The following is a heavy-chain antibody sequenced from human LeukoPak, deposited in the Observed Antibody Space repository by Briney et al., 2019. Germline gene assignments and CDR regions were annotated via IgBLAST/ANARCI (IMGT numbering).Heavy chain of an antibody. CDR2: IRYNGNDN. V-gene: IGHV3-30*02. Sequence: GGSLRLSCTASGITFNTYGLHWVRQAPGKGLEWVAFIRYNGNDNYYSDSVKGRFTISRDNSKNTLYLQMNSLRAEDTAVYYCARGPSGYHNTGGQGTLVTVSS. CDR3: ARGPSGYHNT. J-gene: IGHJ4*02. CDR1: GITFNTYG. D-gene: IGHD5-12*01.